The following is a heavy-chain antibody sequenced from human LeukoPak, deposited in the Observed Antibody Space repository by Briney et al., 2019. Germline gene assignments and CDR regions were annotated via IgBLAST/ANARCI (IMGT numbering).Heavy chain of an antibody. D-gene: IGHD6-19*01. CDR3: ARGRLAGYDY. V-gene: IGHV4-59*12. J-gene: IGHJ4*02. CDR1: GGSISSYY. Sequence: PSETLSLTCTVSGGSISSYYWSWIRQPPGKGLEWIGYIYYSGSTNYNPSLKSRVTISVDTSKNQFSLKLSSVTAADTAVYYCARGRLAGYDYWGQGTLVTVSS. CDR2: IYYSGST.